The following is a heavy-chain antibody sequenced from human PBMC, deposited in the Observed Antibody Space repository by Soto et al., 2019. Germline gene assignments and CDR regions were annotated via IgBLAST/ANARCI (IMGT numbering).Heavy chain of an antibody. CDR3: AIDVYYYDSSAYWAY. CDR1: GFTFSSYS. Sequence: EVQLVESGGGLVKPGGSLRLSCAASGFTFSSYSMNWVRQAPGKGLEWVSSITGSSSYIYYADSVKGRFTISRDNAKNSLYLQMNRLRAEDTAVYYCAIDVYYYDSSAYWAYWGQGTLVTVSS. D-gene: IGHD3-22*01. CDR2: ITGSSSYI. J-gene: IGHJ4*02. V-gene: IGHV3-21*02.